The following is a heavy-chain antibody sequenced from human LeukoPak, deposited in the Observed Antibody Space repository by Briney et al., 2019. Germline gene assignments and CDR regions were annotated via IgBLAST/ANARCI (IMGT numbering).Heavy chain of an antibody. CDR3: ASLYNWNDVLDY. CDR1: GFTFSSYE. D-gene: IGHD1-1*01. J-gene: IGHJ4*02. CDR2: ISSSGSTI. V-gene: IGHV3-48*03. Sequence: GGSLRLSCAASGFTFSSYEMNWVRQAPGKGLEWVSYISSSGSTIYYADSVKGRFTISRDNAKNSLYLQMNRLRAEDTAVYYCASLYNWNDVLDYWGQGTLVTVSS.